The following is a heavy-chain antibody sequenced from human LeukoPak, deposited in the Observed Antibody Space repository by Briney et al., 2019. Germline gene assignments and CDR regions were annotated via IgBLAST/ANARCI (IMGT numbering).Heavy chain of an antibody. V-gene: IGHV1-2*02. CDR3: ARVLFNSGYDY. D-gene: IGHD3-9*01. Sequence: ASVKVSCKPSGYTFTGAYMHWVRQAPGQGLEWMGWINPNSGETKFAQKFQSRVTMTRDTSISTVYMGLGGLRSDDTAVYYCARVLFNSGYDYWGQGSLVTVS. CDR2: INPNSGET. CDR1: GYTFTGAY. J-gene: IGHJ4*02.